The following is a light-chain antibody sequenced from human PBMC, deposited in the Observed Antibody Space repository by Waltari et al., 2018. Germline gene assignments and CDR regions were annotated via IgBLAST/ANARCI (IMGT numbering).Light chain of an antibody. CDR2: GKN. CDR3: HSRDASGVGGS. J-gene: IGLJ2*01. V-gene: IGLV3-19*01. Sequence: SSELTQDPAVSVAMGQTVRITCQGNSLRGYYASWYQQRPGQAPILVIYGKNSRPSGVPDRCSGSSSDNTASVTITGAQAEDEATYYCHSRDASGVGGSFGGGTKLTVL. CDR1: SLRGYY.